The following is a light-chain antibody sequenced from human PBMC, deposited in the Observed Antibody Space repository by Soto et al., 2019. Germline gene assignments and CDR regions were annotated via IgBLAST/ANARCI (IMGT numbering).Light chain of an antibody. Sequence: EIVLTQSPGTLSLSPGERATLSCRASQSIPYSYLSWYQHKPGQAPRLLIHGPSSRDTGTPDRFSGSGAGADLPLIIDRREPEDCARYYWLRRGSTPRPFGRGTKVDLK. J-gene: IGKJ1*01. CDR1: QSIPYSY. CDR3: LRRGSTPRP. V-gene: IGKV3-20*01. CDR2: GPS.